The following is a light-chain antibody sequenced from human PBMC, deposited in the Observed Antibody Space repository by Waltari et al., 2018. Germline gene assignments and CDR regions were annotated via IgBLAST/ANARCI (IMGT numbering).Light chain of an antibody. CDR1: QSGSRD. Sequence: EIVLTHSPATLSLSPGERATHSCRASQSGSRDLGWYQQKPGQAPRLLMYDASHRANGIPARFSGSGAGRDFTLTISSLEPDDFAVYYCQQRSKWPLTFGGGTKVEIK. CDR3: QQRSKWPLT. CDR2: DAS. J-gene: IGKJ4*01. V-gene: IGKV3-11*02.